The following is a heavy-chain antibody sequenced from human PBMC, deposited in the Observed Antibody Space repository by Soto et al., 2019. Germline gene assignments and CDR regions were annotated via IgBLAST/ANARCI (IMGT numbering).Heavy chain of an antibody. CDR1: GGTFSSYT. CDR3: ARDLVATTDYYYYMDV. CDR2: IIPILGIA. Sequence: GASVKVSCKASGGTFSSYTISWVRQAPGQGLEWMGRIIPILGIANYAQKFQGRVTITADKSTSTAYMELSSLRSEDTAVYYCARDLVATTDYYYYMDVWGKGTTVTVSS. D-gene: IGHD5-12*01. J-gene: IGHJ6*03. V-gene: IGHV1-69*04.